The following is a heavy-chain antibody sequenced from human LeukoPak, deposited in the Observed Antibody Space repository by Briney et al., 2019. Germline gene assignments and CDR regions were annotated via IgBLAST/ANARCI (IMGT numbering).Heavy chain of an antibody. CDR1: GFSFSNTY. CDR2: TYADGAT. D-gene: IGHD3-16*01. J-gene: IGHJ4*02. V-gene: IGHV3-66*02. Sequence: GGSLRLSCAASGFSFSNTYITWFRQAPGKGLEWVSATYADGATHYADSAKGRFTVSRDGSKNTVYLEMNSLRAEDTAIYYCLHYAGGQGTLVTVSS. CDR3: LHYA.